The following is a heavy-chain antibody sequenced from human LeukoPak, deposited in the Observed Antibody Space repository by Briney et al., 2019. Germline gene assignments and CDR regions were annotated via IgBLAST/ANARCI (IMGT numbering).Heavy chain of an antibody. J-gene: IGHJ4*02. D-gene: IGHD6-13*01. V-gene: IGHV7-4-1*02. CDR1: LYTFTIYA. Sequence: ASVKVSCKPSLYTFTIYAINWVRQGPGQGLEWRGCINTNTGNPTYAQGFTGRFVYSLDTSVSTAYLQISSLKAEDTAVYYCARETIAAAGTGIDYWGQGTLVTVSS. CDR2: INTNTGNP. CDR3: ARETIAAAGTGIDY.